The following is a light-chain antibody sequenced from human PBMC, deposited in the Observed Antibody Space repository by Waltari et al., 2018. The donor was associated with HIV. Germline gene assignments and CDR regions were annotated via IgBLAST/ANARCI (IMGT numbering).Light chain of an antibody. CDR1: QTVSNNY. Sequence: EIVLTQSPATLSLSPGERATLSCGASQTVSNNYLAWYQQKPGLAPRLLIYDASSRATGVPDRFSSSGSGTDYTLTIARLEPEDFAVYYCHQFGSSTSYTFGQGTKLEIK. V-gene: IGKV3D-20*01. CDR2: DAS. CDR3: HQFGSSTSYT. J-gene: IGKJ2*01.